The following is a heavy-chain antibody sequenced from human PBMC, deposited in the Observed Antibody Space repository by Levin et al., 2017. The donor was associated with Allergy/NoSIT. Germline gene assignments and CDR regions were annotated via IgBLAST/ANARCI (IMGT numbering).Heavy chain of an antibody. CDR1: GFTFSDYY. D-gene: IGHD3-10*01. J-gene: IGHJ6*02. CDR2: ISSSSSYT. CDR3: ARSRYGSGSQTSYYYYGMDV. Sequence: GGSLRLSCAASGFTFSDYYMSWIRQAPGKGLEWVSYISSSSSYTNYADSVKGRFTISRDNAKNSLYLQMNSLRAEDTAVYYCARSRYGSGSQTSYYYYGMDVWGQGTTVTVSS. V-gene: IGHV3-11*03.